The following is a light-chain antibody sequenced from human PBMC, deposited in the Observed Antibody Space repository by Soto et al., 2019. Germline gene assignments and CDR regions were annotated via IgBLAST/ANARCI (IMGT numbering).Light chain of an antibody. V-gene: IGKV3-20*01. CDR2: GAS. J-gene: IGKJ3*01. Sequence: EIVLTQSPGTLSLSPGERATLSCRASQSVSSSYLAWYQQKPGQAPRLLIYGASSRATGIPDRFSGSGSGTDFTLPISRLEHEDFAVYYCQQYGSSPRFTFGPGTKVDIK. CDR3: QQYGSSPRFT. CDR1: QSVSSSY.